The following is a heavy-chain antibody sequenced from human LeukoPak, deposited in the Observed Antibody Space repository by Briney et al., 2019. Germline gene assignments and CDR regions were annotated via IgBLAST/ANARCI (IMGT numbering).Heavy chain of an antibody. V-gene: IGHV1-69*13. CDR2: IIPIFGTA. Sequence: SVKVSCKASGGTFSSYAISWVRQAPGQGLEWMGGIIPIFGTANYAQKFQGRVTITEDESTSTAYMELSSLRSEDTAVYYCARGYYDSSGYYRATAWYFDLWGRGTLVTVSS. CDR3: ARGYYDSSGYYRATAWYFDL. CDR1: GGTFSSYA. D-gene: IGHD3-22*01. J-gene: IGHJ2*01.